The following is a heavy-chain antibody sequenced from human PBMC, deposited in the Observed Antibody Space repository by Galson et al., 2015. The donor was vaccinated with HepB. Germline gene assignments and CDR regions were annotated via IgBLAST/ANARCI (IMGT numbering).Heavy chain of an antibody. D-gene: IGHD6-19*01. CDR1: GFTFSSYA. J-gene: IGHJ3*02. CDR2: ISYDGSNK. CDR3: ARVGRTGYSSGWYPHDAFDI. V-gene: IGHV3-30*04. Sequence: LRLSCAASGFTFSSYAMHWVRQAPGKGLEWVAVISYDGSNKYYADSVKGRFTISRDNSKNTLYLQMNSLRAEDTAVYYCARVGRTGYSSGWYPHDAFDIWGQGTMVTVSS.